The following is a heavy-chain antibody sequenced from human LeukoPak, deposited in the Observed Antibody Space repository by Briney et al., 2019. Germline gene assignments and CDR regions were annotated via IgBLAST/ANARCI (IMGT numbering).Heavy chain of an antibody. Sequence: PSETLSLTCTVSGGSISSGSYYWSWIRQPAGKGLEWIGRIYTSGSTNYNPSLKSRVTISADTSKNQFSLKLSSVTAADTAVYYCARLGHRYYYYMDVWGKGTTVTVSS. J-gene: IGHJ6*03. V-gene: IGHV4-61*02. CDR3: ARLGHRYYYYMDV. CDR2: IYTSGST. CDR1: GGSISSGSYY.